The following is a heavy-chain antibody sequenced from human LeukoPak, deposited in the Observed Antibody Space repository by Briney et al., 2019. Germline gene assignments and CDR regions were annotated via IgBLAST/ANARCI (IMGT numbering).Heavy chain of an antibody. CDR3: ARPIAVAFDAFDI. V-gene: IGHV5-51*01. Sequence: GESLKISCKGSGYSFTSYWIGWVRQMPGKGLEWMGIIYPGDSDTRYSPSFQGQVTISADKSISTAYLQWSSLKASDTAMYCCARPIAVAFDAFDIWGQGTMVTVSS. D-gene: IGHD6-19*01. CDR2: IYPGDSDT. J-gene: IGHJ3*02. CDR1: GYSFTSYW.